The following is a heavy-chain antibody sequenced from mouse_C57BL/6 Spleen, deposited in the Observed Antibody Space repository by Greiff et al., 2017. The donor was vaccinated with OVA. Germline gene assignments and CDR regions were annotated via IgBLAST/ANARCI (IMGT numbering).Heavy chain of an antibody. Sequence: EVQGVESGEGLVKPGGSLKLSCAASGFTFSSYAMSWVRQTPEKRLEWVAYISSGGDYIYYADTVKGRFTISRDNARNTLYLQMSSLKSEDTAMYYCTSRTGTDYAMDYWGQGTSVTVSS. CDR1: GFTFSSYA. D-gene: IGHD4-1*01. V-gene: IGHV5S21*01. J-gene: IGHJ4*01. CDR2: ISSGGDYI. CDR3: TSRTGTDYAMDY.